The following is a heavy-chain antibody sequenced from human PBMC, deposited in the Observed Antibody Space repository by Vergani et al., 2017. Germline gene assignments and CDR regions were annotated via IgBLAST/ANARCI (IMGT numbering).Heavy chain of an antibody. CDR1: GFTFSSYS. CDR2: ISSSSSYI. V-gene: IGHV3-21*01. CDR3: ARDKRSAVTTKTVGQHKEHMDV. Sequence: EVQLVESGGGLVKPGGSLRLSCAASGFTFSSYSMNWVRQAPGKGLEWVSSISSSSSYIYYADSVKVRFTISRDNAKNSLYLQMNSLRAEDTAVYYCARDKRSAVTTKTVGQHKEHMDVWGKGTTVTVSS. J-gene: IGHJ6*04. D-gene: IGHD4-17*01.